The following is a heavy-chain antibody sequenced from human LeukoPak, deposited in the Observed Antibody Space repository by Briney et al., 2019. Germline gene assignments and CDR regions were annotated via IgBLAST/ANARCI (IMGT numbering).Heavy chain of an antibody. J-gene: IGHJ4*02. CDR3: ARGKTWIQLWPGPGFDY. CDR2: INPSGGST. D-gene: IGHD5-18*01. V-gene: IGHV1-46*01. CDR1: GYTFTIYY. Sequence: ASVTVSCTASGYTFTIYYMHWVRQAPGQGLEWMGIINPSGGSTSYAQKFQGRVTMTRDTSTSTVYMELSSLRSEDTAVYYCARGKTWIQLWPGPGFDYWGQGTLVTVSS.